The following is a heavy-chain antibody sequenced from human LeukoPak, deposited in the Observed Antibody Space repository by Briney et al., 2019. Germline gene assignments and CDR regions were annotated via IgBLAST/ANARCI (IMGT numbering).Heavy chain of an antibody. D-gene: IGHD4-17*01. Sequence: ASVKVSCKASGYIFTSYAMHWVRQAPGQRLEWMGWINGSKGNIKYSQKFQGRVTISKDTSARTAYMELSSLRSEDTAVYYCARSRTDDYGDWWWFDPWGQGTLVTVSS. CDR3: ARSRTDDYGDWWWFDP. CDR1: GYIFTSYA. V-gene: IGHV1-3*01. J-gene: IGHJ5*02. CDR2: INGSKGNI.